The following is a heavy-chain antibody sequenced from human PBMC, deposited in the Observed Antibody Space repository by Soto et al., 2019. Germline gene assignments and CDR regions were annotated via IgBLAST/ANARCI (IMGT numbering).Heavy chain of an antibody. V-gene: IGHV1-69*02. CDR2: IIPILGIA. Sequence: ASVKVSCKASGGTFSSYTISWERQAPGQGLEWMGRIIPILGIANYAQKFQGRVTITADKSTSTAYMELSSLRSEDTAVYYCARGPRDTAMAPYYFDYWGQGTLVTAPQ. D-gene: IGHD5-18*01. CDR1: GGTFSSYT. CDR3: ARGPRDTAMAPYYFDY. J-gene: IGHJ4*02.